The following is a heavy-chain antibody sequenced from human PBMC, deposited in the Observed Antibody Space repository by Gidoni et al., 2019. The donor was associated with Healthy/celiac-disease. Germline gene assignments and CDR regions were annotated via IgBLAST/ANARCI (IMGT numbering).Heavy chain of an antibody. V-gene: IGHV3-72*01. Sequence: EVQLVVSVGVLFQPGGSLRLSCAASGFTFSDHYMDWVRQAPGKGLEWVGRTRNKANSYNTEYAASVKGRFTISRDDSKNSLYLQMNSLKTEDTAVYYCARDDGLYWGQGTLVTVSS. J-gene: IGHJ4*02. CDR3: ARDDGLY. CDR1: GFTFSDHY. CDR2: TRNKANSYNT.